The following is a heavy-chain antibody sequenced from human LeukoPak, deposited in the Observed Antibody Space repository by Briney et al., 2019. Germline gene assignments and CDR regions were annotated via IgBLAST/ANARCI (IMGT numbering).Heavy chain of an antibody. CDR1: GYTFTSYG. CDR2: ISAYNGNT. Sequence: ASVKVSRKASGYTFTSYGISWVRQAPGQGLEWMGWISAYNGNTNYAQKLQGRVTMTTDTSTSTAYMELRSLRSDDTAVYYCARSEFIFGVVTNFDYWGQGTLVTVSS. V-gene: IGHV1-18*01. D-gene: IGHD3-3*02. CDR3: ARSEFIFGVVTNFDY. J-gene: IGHJ4*02.